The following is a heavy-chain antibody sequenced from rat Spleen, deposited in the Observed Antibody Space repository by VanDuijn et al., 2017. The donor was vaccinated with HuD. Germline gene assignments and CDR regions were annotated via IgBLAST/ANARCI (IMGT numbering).Heavy chain of an antibody. J-gene: IGHJ2*01. D-gene: IGHD1-1*01. CDR3: ARENYYSGDY. Sequence: EVQLVESGGGLVQPGGSLKLSCVASGFTFNKYWMHWIRQAPGKVLEWIGSITNSGGGLYYQDSVKGRFTLSRDNAQNTLYLQMSNLRSEDSATYYCARENYYSGDYWGQGVMVTVSS. V-gene: IGHV5-31*01. CDR2: ITNSGGGL. CDR1: GFTFNKYW.